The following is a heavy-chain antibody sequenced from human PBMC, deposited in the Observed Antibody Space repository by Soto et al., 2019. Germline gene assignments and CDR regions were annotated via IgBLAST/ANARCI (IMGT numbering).Heavy chain of an antibody. Sequence: EVQLVESGGGLVQPGRSLRLSCAASGFTFDDYAMHWVRQAPGKGLEWVSGISWNSGSIGYADSVKGRFTISRDNAKNSLYLQMNSLGAEDTALYYCAKDQFDSYGHYYYGMDVWGQGTTVTVSS. CDR3: AKDQFDSYGHYYYGMDV. J-gene: IGHJ6*02. CDR1: GFTFDDYA. D-gene: IGHD5-18*01. CDR2: ISWNSGSI. V-gene: IGHV3-9*01.